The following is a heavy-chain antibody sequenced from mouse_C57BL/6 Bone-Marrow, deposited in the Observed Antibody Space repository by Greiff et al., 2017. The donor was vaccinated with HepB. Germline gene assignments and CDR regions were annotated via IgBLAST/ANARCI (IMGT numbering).Heavy chain of an antibody. V-gene: IGHV14-4*01. CDR3: TTYYYVSRILAR. J-gene: IGHJ2*01. Sequence: EVQLQQSGAELVRPGASVKLSCTASGFNIKDDYMHWVKQRPEQGLEWIGWIDPENGDTEYASKFQGKATITADTSSNTAYLQLSSLTSEDTAVYYCTTYYYVSRILARWGQGTTLTVSS. D-gene: IGHD1-1*01. CDR1: GFNIKDDY. CDR2: IDPENGDT.